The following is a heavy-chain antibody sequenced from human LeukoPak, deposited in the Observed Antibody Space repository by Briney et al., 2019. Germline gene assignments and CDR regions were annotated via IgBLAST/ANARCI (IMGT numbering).Heavy chain of an antibody. CDR2: INSDGSST. V-gene: IGHV3-74*01. CDR1: GFTFSSYW. J-gene: IGHJ4*02. D-gene: IGHD3-3*01. Sequence: GGSLRLSCAAPGFTFSSYWMHWVRQAPGKGLVWVSRINSDGSSTSYADSVKGRFTISRDNAKNTLYLQMNSLRAEDTAVYYCAREGGYYIEFDYWGQGTLVTVSS. CDR3: AREGGYYIEFDY.